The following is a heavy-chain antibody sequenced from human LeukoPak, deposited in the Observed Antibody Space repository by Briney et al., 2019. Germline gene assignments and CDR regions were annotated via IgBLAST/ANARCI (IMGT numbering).Heavy chain of an antibody. D-gene: IGHD1-26*01. J-gene: IGHJ4*02. CDR3: ARQSSGRYSGPFDY. CDR1: GFTFSSYW. V-gene: IGHV3-7*01. CDR2: IKQDGSEK. Sequence: GGSLRLSCAASGFTFSSYWMSWVRQAPGRGLEWVASIKQDGSEKYYVDSVKGRFTISRDNAKNSLYLQMNSLRAEDTAVYYCARQSSGRYSGPFDYWGLGTPVTVSS.